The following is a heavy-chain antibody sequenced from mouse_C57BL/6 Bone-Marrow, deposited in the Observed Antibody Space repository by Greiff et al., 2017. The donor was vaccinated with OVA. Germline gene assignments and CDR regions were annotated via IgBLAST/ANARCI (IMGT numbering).Heavy chain of an antibody. CDR2: IWGDGGT. CDR1: GFSLTSYG. V-gene: IGHV2-3*01. D-gene: IGHD2-2*01. J-gene: IGHJ2*01. CDR3: SKLYGYEGETYYFDY. Sequence: QVQLKQSGPGLVAPSQSLSITCNVSGFSLTSYGVSWVSQTPGKGLEWLGVIWGDGGTNYHTAIITRLSNSKDNTKSLVFLKLNSLHTDDTATSYCSKLYGYEGETYYFDYWGQGTTVTVSS.